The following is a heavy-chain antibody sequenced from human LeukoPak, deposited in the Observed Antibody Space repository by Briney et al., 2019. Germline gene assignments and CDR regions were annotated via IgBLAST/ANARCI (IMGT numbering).Heavy chain of an antibody. J-gene: IGHJ4*02. Sequence: GGSLRFSCAASGFTISNYWMNWVRQAPGKGLEWVANIKQDGSKKYYVDSVKGRFTISRDNAKNSLYLQMNSLRAEDTAVYYCARAGRGDAYEIGVFYFDYWGQGTLVPVSS. CDR2: IKQDGSKK. CDR1: GFTISNYW. CDR3: ARAGRGDAYEIGVFYFDY. D-gene: IGHD5-24*01. V-gene: IGHV3-7*01.